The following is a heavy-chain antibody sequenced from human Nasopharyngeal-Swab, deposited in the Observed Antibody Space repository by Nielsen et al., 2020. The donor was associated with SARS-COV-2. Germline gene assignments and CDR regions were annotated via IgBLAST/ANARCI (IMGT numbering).Heavy chain of an antibody. D-gene: IGHD3-16*01. V-gene: IGHV4-31*02. CDR3: AREGGGAEKDEGDI. J-gene: IGHJ3*02. Sequence: WIRQHPGKGLEWIGYIYYSGSTYYNPSLKSRVTISVDTSKNQFSLKLSSGTAADTAGEDWAREGGGAEKDEGDIWDQGTM. CDR2: IYYSGST.